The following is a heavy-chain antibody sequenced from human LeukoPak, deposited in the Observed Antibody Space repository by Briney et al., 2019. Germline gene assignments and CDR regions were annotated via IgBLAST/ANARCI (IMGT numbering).Heavy chain of an antibody. CDR1: GGSMSGYY. CDR3: ARAPLPAAKFDP. D-gene: IGHD2-2*01. V-gene: IGHV4-59*01. CDR2: IHDNGST. Sequence: SETLSLTCTVSGGSMSGYYWTWIRQPPGKGLEWIAYIHDNGSTIYSPTLKSRATLSLDTSKNQFSLQVRSVTTADTAIYYCARAPLPAAKFDPWGQGILVTVSS. J-gene: IGHJ5*02.